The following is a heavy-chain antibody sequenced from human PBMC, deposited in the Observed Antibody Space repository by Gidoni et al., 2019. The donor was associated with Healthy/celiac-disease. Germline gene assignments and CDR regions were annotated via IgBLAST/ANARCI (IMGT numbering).Heavy chain of an antibody. V-gene: IGHV3-30-3*01. Sequence: QVQLVESGGGVVQPGSSLTLSCAASGFTFSSYAMHWVRQAPGKGLEWVAVISYDGSNKYYADSVKGRFTISRDNSKNTLYLQMNSLRAEDTAVYYCARELRAMDNWGQGTLVTVSS. J-gene: IGHJ4*02. CDR1: GFTFSSYA. D-gene: IGHD5-18*01. CDR3: ARELRAMDN. CDR2: ISYDGSNK.